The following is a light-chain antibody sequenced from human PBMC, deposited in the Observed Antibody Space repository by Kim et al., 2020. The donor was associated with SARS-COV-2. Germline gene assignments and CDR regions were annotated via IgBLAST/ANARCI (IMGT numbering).Light chain of an antibody. Sequence: QSALTQPRSVSGSPGQSVSISCTGTSSDVGANNHVSWYQQHPGKAPKLMIYDVSERPSGVPDRFSVSKSGNTASLTISGLQAEDEADYYCCSDADSSTSYVFGTGTKVTVL. CDR1: SSDVGANNH. CDR2: DVS. V-gene: IGLV2-11*01. CDR3: CSDADSSTSYV. J-gene: IGLJ1*01.